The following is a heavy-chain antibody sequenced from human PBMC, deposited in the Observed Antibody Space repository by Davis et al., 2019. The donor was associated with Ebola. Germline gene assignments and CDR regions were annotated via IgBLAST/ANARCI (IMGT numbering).Heavy chain of an antibody. CDR3: ARRSSSSGNYFDY. D-gene: IGHD6-6*01. CDR2: ISSSSSTI. J-gene: IGHJ4*02. CDR1: GFTFSDYY. V-gene: IGHV3-11*04. Sequence: GESLKISCAASGFTFSDYYMSWVRQAPGKGLEWVSYISSSSSTIYYADSVKGRFTISRDNAKNSLYLQMNSLRDEDTAVYYCARRSSSSGNYFDYWGQGTLVTVSS.